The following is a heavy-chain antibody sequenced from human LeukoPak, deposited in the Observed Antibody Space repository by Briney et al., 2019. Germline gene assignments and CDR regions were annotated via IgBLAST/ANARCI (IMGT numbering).Heavy chain of an antibody. V-gene: IGHV3-48*01. CDR3: AREVGAIDY. Sequence: GGSLRLFCAASGFTFSSYSMNWVRQAPGKGLEWVSYISSSSSTIYYADSVKGRFTISRDNAKDSLYLQMSSLRAEDTAVYYCAREVGAIDYWGQGTLVTVSS. CDR1: GFTFSSYS. J-gene: IGHJ4*02. D-gene: IGHD1-26*01. CDR2: ISSSSSTI.